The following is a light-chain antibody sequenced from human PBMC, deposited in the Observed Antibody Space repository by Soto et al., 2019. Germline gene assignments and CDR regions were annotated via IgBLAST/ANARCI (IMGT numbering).Light chain of an antibody. CDR2: KVS. Sequence: DIQMTPSPSSLSASVGDRVTMTCRASQSISSYLNWYQEKPGKAPKLLIYKVSTLESGVPSRFSGGGSGTEVTLTISSLQPDDFATYYCHQYNSNLWTFGQGTKVDIK. J-gene: IGKJ1*01. CDR1: QSISSY. CDR3: HQYNSNLWT. V-gene: IGKV1-5*03.